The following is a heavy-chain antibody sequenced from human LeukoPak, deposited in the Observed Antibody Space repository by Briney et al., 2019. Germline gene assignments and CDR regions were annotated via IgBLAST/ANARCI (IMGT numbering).Heavy chain of an antibody. Sequence: GGSLRLSCAASGFTVSSNYMSWVRQAPGKRLEWVSVIYSGGSTYYADSVKGRFTISRDNSKNTLYLQMNSLRAEDTAVYYCARDRTTYYDFWSGYYTHRRYYYYGMDVWGQGTTVTVSS. CDR1: GFTVSSNY. CDR2: IYSGGST. D-gene: IGHD3-3*01. CDR3: ARDRTTYYDFWSGYYTHRRYYYYGMDV. J-gene: IGHJ6*02. V-gene: IGHV3-53*01.